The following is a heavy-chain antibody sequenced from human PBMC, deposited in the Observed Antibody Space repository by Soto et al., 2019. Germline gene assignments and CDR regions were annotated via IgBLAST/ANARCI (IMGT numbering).Heavy chain of an antibody. CDR2: INPNSGGT. D-gene: IGHD3-10*01. J-gene: IGHJ4*02. CDR3: ARAMVRGVIIHSFRY. Sequence: ASVKVSCKASGYTFTGYYMHWVRQAPGQGLAWMGWINPNSGGTNYAQKFQGRVTMTRDTSISTAYMELSRLRSDDTAVYYCARAMVRGVIIHSFRYWGQGTLVTVSS. CDR1: GYTFTGYY. V-gene: IGHV1-2*02.